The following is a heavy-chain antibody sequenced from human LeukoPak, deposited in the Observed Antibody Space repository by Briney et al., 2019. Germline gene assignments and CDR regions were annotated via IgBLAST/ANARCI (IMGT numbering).Heavy chain of an antibody. D-gene: IGHD6-19*01. CDR1: GASIRSGSYY. CDR2: VYTSGST. CDR3: ASLQWLSTPFFDY. Sequence: PSQTLSLTCTVSGASIRSGSYYWRWIRQPAGKGLEWIGRVYTSGSTNYNPSLKSRVNISLDTPKNQFFLKLISVTAADTAVYFCASLQWLSTPFFDYWGQGTLVTVSS. V-gene: IGHV4-61*02. J-gene: IGHJ4*02.